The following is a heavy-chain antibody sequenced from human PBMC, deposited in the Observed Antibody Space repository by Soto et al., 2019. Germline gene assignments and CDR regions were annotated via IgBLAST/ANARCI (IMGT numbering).Heavy chain of an antibody. J-gene: IGHJ6*02. D-gene: IGHD6-13*01. V-gene: IGHV5-10-1*01. Sequence: PGESLKISGKGSGYSFTSYWISGVRQMPGKGLEWMGRIDPSDSYTNYSPSFQGHVTISADKSISTPYLQWSRLKASDSAMSYCARFGDSSSRYYYYGMDVWGQGTTVTVPS. CDR2: IDPSDSYT. CDR3: ARFGDSSSRYYYYGMDV. CDR1: GYSFTSYW.